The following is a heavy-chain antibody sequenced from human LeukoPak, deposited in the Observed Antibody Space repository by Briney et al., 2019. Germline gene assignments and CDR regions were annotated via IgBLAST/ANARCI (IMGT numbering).Heavy chain of an antibody. Sequence: PGRSLRLSCAASGFTFSSYGMHWVRQAPGKGLEWVAVIWYGGSNKYYADSVKGRFTISRDNSKNTLYLQMNSLRAEDTAVYYCATGATAAPWYFDLWGRGTLVTVSS. D-gene: IGHD1-26*01. CDR3: ATGATAAPWYFDL. V-gene: IGHV3-33*08. J-gene: IGHJ2*01. CDR2: IWYGGSNK. CDR1: GFTFSSYG.